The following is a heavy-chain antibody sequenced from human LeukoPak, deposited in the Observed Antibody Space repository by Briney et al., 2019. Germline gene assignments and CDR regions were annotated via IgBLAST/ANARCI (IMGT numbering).Heavy chain of an antibody. CDR3: ARLHDYSNYPRYYYYYMDV. Sequence: GESLRISCKGSGYSFTNYWINWVRQMPGKGLEWMGMIDPSDSYTNYSPSFQGHVTISADKSISAAYLQWSSLKASDTAIYYCARLHDYSNYPRYYYYYMDVWGQGTTVTVSS. V-gene: IGHV5-10-1*01. J-gene: IGHJ6*02. CDR2: IDPSDSYT. CDR1: GYSFTNYW. D-gene: IGHD4-11*01.